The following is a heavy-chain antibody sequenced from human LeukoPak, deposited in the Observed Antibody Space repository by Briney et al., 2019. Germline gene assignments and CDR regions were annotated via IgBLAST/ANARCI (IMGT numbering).Heavy chain of an antibody. Sequence: SETLSLTCTVSGGSISSYYWSWIRQPPGKGLEWIGYIYYSGSTNYNPSLKRRVTISVDTSKNQFSLKLSSVTAADTAVYYCARHVGTHCSGGSCYSGNRLGNWFHPWGQGTLVTVSS. CDR3: ARHVGTHCSGGSCYSGNRLGNWFHP. J-gene: IGHJ5*02. D-gene: IGHD2-15*01. V-gene: IGHV4-59*08. CDR2: IYYSGST. CDR1: GGSISSYY.